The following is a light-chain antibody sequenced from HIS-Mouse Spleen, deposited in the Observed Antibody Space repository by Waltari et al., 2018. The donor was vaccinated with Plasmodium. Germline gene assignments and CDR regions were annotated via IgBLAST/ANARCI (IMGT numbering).Light chain of an antibody. V-gene: IGLV2-23*03. J-gene: IGLJ2*01. CDR3: CSYAGSSTFVV. CDR2: EGS. Sequence: QSALTQPASVSGSPGQSITISCNGTSSAVGRYNLVPWYQQPPGKAPKLMIYEGSKRPSGVSNRFSGSKSGNTASLTISGLQAEDEADYYCCSYAGSSTFVVFGGGTKLTVL. CDR1: SSAVGRYNL.